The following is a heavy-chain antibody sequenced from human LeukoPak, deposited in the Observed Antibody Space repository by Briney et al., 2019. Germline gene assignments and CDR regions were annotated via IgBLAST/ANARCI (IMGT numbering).Heavy chain of an antibody. J-gene: IGHJ5*02. D-gene: IGHD3-10*01. Sequence: GGSLRLSCAASGFTFSGYAMHWVRQAPGKGLEWVSAISGSGGSTYYADTVRGRFTISRDTSKNMLYLQMNSLRVEDTAVYYCAKDVVRGSGRINWFDPWGQGTLVTVSS. CDR1: GFTFSGYA. CDR2: ISGSGGST. V-gene: IGHV3-23*01. CDR3: AKDVVRGSGRINWFDP.